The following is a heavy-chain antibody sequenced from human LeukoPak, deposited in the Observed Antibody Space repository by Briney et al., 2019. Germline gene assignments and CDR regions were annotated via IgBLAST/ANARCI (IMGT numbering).Heavy chain of an antibody. CDR2: INLRVST. CDR3: ARGTDGLLWFGELFTPHFDY. J-gene: IGHJ4*02. Sequence: PSGTLCLSCAVYGGTFSGYSWGWVRQPPGKGLEWIWEINLRVSTTYTTSLKSRVTISVDTSKTQFSLKLISVNAADTAVYYCARGTDGLLWFGELFTPHFDYWGQGTLVTVSS. V-gene: IGHV4-34*01. CDR1: GGTFSGYS. D-gene: IGHD3-10*01.